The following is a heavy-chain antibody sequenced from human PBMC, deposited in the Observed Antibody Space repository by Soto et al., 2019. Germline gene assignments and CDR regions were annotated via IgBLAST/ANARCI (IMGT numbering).Heavy chain of an antibody. D-gene: IGHD2-2*02. CDR3: ARADRRYRSVSTCYIFDY. CDR2: TDYSGST. V-gene: IGHV4-61*01. Sequence: PSETLSLTCLVSGGSVSSNSYYWSWIRQPPGKGLEWIGYTDYSGSTRYDPSLTSRVTISVDTSKNQFPLKVSSVTAADTAVYYCARADRRYRSVSTCYIFDYWGQGTQVTVSS. CDR1: GGSVSSNSYY. J-gene: IGHJ4*02.